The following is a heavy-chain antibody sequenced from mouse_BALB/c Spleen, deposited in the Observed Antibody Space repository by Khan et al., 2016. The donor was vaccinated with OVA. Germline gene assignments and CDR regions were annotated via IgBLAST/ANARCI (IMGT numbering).Heavy chain of an antibody. V-gene: IGHV2-6*02. CDR2: IWSDGTT. Sequence: QVQLQQSGPGLVAPSQSLSITCTVSGFSLTDFGVHWVRQPPGKGLEWLVLIWSDGTTTYNSALKSRLSIRKDTSKSQVFLKMNSLQTDDTAMYYCARKSYPYAIDYWGQGTSVTVSS. J-gene: IGHJ4*01. CDR1: GFSLTDFG. CDR3: ARKSYPYAIDY.